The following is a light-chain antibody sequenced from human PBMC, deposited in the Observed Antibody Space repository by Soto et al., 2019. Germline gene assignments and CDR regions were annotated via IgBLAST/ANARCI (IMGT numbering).Light chain of an antibody. V-gene: IGLV2-11*01. CDR3: SSYTSKSSLI. J-gene: IGLJ2*01. CDR2: DVS. Sequence: QSALTQPRSVSGSPGQSVTISCTGTSSDVGGYNYVSWYQQHPGKAPKLMIYDVSKRPSGVPDRFSGSKSGNTASLTISGLQAEDEADYYCSSYTSKSSLIFGGGTKVTVL. CDR1: SSDVGGYNY.